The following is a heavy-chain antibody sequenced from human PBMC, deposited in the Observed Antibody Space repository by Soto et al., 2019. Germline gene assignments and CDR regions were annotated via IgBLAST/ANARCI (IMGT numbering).Heavy chain of an antibody. CDR2: INHSGST. Sequence: SDTLSLTYPVYGGSFSDNYWSWIRQPPGKGLEWLGEINHSGSTNHNPSLKSRVTILADTSKKQFSLKLSSVTAADTAVYYCARGRGEIQGPWGQGTLVTVS. D-gene: IGHD3-16*01. V-gene: IGHV4-34*01. CDR1: GGSFSDNY. J-gene: IGHJ5*02. CDR3: ARGRGEIQGP.